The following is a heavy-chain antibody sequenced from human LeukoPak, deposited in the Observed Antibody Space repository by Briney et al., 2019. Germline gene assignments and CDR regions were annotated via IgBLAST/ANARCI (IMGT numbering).Heavy chain of an antibody. V-gene: IGHV3-23*01. CDR3: AGSPTVDAAFDI. CDR1: GFTFSGYA. Sequence: PGGSLRLSCAASGFTFSGYAMSWVRQAPGKGLEWVSSISGSGGSTYYADSVRGRFTVSRDNSRNTLALQMNSLRAEDTAVYYCAGSPTVDAAFDIWGQGTMVTVSS. J-gene: IGHJ3*02. D-gene: IGHD4-23*01. CDR2: ISGSGGST.